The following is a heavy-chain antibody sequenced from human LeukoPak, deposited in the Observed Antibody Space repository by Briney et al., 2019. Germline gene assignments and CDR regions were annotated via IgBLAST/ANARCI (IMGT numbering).Heavy chain of an antibody. CDR3: ARDLPGYYYDSSGYPHPIAFDI. D-gene: IGHD3-22*01. CDR2: ISLNSGGT. CDR1: GYTFTGYY. Sequence: ASVKVSCKASGYTFTGYYMHWVRQAPGQGLEWMGWISLNSGGTNYAQKFQGRVTMTRDTSISTAYMELSRLRSDDTAVYYCARDLPGYYYDSSGYPHPIAFDIWGQGTMVTVSS. J-gene: IGHJ3*02. V-gene: IGHV1-2*02.